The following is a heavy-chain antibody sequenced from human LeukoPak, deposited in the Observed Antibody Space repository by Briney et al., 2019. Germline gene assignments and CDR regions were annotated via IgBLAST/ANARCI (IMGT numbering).Heavy chain of an antibody. D-gene: IGHD2-2*01. CDR3: AREKACSTTSCYAFDI. V-gene: IGHV4-31*03. J-gene: IGHJ3*02. Sequence: PSQTLSLTCTVSGASISSGGFLWHWIRQLPGMDLEWIGNIYYTGNAGYNPSLKSRVTISGDTSMNQFSLKLTSVTAADTAVYYCAREKACSTTSCYAFDIWGQGTLVTVS. CDR2: IYYTGNA. CDR1: GASISSGGFL.